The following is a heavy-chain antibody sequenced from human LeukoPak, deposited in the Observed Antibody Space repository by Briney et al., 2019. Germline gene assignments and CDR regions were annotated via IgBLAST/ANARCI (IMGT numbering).Heavy chain of an antibody. CDR3: ARFYTGYAVDH. D-gene: IGHD3-9*01. V-gene: IGHV4-59*01. J-gene: IGHJ4*02. Sequence: SETLSPTCTVSGVSITNYYWSWIRQPPGRGLEWIGYIYNSGSTNYNPALNPSLKSRVTISVDTSKNQFFLRLSSVTAADTAVYYCARFYTGYAVDHWGQGTLVTVSS. CDR2: IYNSGST. CDR1: GVSITNYY.